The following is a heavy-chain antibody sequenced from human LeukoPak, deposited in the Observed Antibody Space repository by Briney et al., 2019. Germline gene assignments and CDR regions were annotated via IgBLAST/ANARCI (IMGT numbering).Heavy chain of an antibody. CDR1: GGTFSSYA. CDR3: AREGVRSGYFDH. V-gene: IGHV1-69*13. D-gene: IGHD6-19*01. Sequence: ASVKVSCKASGGTFSSYAISWVRQAPGQGLEWMGGIIPIFGTANYAQKFQGRVTITADESTSTAYMELSSLRSEDTAVYYCAREGVRSGYFDHWGQGTLVTVSS. J-gene: IGHJ4*02. CDR2: IIPIFGTA.